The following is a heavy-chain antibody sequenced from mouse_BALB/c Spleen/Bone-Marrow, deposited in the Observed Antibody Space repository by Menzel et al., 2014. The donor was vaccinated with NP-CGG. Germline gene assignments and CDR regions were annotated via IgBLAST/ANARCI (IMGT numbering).Heavy chain of an antibody. CDR2: ISSGGGST. D-gene: IGHD2-14*01. V-gene: IGHV5-12-1*01. J-gene: IGHJ2*01. CDR3: ARKVQYFDY. CDR1: GFAFSSYD. Sequence: EVKLQESGGGLVKPGGSLKLSCAASGFAFSSYDMSWVRQTPEKRLEWVAYISSGGGSTYYPDTVKGRFTISRDNAKNTLYLQMSSLKSEDTAMYYCARKVQYFDYWGQGTTLTVSS.